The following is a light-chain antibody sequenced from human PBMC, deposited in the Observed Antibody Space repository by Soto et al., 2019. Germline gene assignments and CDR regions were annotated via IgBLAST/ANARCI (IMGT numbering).Light chain of an antibody. CDR3: QQYYYWNT. J-gene: IGKJ5*01. CDR1: QSVSSR. Sequence: KKSAAAVSVSPGERVTLSCRASQSVSSRLAWYQQKPGQPPRLLIYYTFSRATGIPDRFSGSGSGTDFTLTISFLEPEDFAVYFCQQYYYWNTFGQGTRLEIK. CDR2: YTF. V-gene: IGKV3D-15*03.